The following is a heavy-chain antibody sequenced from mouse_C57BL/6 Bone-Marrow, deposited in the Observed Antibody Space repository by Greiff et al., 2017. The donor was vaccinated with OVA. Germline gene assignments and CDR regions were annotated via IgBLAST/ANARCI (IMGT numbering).Heavy chain of an antibody. V-gene: IGHV5-6*02. Sequence: DVMLVESGGDLVKPGGSLKLSCAASGFTFSSYGMSWVRQTPDKRLEWVATISSGGSYTYYPDSVKGRFTISRDNAKNTLYLQMSSLKSEDTAMYYCARHPGWRLDAMDYWGQGTSVTVSS. CDR2: ISSGGSYT. J-gene: IGHJ4*01. D-gene: IGHD2-3*01. CDR3: ARHPGWRLDAMDY. CDR1: GFTFSSYG.